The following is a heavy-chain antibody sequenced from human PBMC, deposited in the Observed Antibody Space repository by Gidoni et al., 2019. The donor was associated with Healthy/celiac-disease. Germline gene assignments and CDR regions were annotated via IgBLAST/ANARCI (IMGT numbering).Heavy chain of an antibody. V-gene: IGHV4-39*01. CDR1: GGSISSSSYY. D-gene: IGHD4-4*01. J-gene: IGHJ6*02. CDR3: ARRKVKDYYGMDV. CDR2: IYYSGST. Sequence: QLQLQESGPGLVKPSETLSLTCTVSGGSISSSSYYWGWIRQPPGKGLAWIGSIYYSGSTYYNPSLKSRVTISVDTSKNQFSLKLSSVTAADTAVYYCARRKVKDYYGMDVWGQGTTVTVSS.